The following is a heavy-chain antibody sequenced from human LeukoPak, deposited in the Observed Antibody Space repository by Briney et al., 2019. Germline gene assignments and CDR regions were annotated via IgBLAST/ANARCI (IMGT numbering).Heavy chain of an antibody. CDR3: ARAHYYDFWSGYSRSGMDV. Sequence: SETLSLTCAVYGGSFSGYCWSWIRQPPGKGLEWIGEINHSGSTNYNPSLKSRVTISVDTSKNQFSLKLSSVTAADTAVYYCARAHYYDFWSGYSRSGMDVWGQGTTVTVSS. D-gene: IGHD3-3*01. V-gene: IGHV4-34*01. J-gene: IGHJ6*02. CDR1: GGSFSGYC. CDR2: INHSGST.